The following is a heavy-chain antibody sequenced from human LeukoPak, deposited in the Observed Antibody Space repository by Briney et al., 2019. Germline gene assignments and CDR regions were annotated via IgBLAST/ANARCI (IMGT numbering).Heavy chain of an antibody. CDR2: INPNSGGT. CDR3: ARLWGYYDSSGYPHAFDI. CDR1: GYTFSGYY. J-gene: IGHJ3*02. V-gene: IGHV1-2*06. Sequence: ASVKVSCKASGYTFSGYYMHWVRQAPGQGLEWMGRINPNSGGTNYAQKFQGRVTITRDTSISTAYMELSRLRSDDTAVYYCARLWGYYDSSGYPHAFDIWAKGQWSPSLQ. D-gene: IGHD3-22*01.